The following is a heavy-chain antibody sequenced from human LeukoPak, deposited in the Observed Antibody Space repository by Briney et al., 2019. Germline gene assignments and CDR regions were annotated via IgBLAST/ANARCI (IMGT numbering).Heavy chain of an antibody. Sequence: SETLSLTCAVYGGSFSGYFWTWIRRPPGKGLEWIGEINHSGSTNYSPSLKSRVTMSLDTSKNQFSLKLSSVTAADTAVYYCVRDRDGSHDYWGQGTQVTVSS. V-gene: IGHV4-34*01. J-gene: IGHJ4*02. CDR2: INHSGST. CDR1: GGSFSGYF. D-gene: IGHD1-26*01. CDR3: VRDRDGSHDY.